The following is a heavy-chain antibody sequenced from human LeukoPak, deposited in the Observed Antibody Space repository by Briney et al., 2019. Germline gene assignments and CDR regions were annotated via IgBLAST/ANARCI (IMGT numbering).Heavy chain of an antibody. CDR3: ARGSDVVVLDY. J-gene: IGHJ4*02. D-gene: IGHD2-15*01. CDR2: IWYDGSNK. V-gene: IGHV3-33*01. Sequence: GGSLRLSCAASGFTFSSYGMHWVRQAPGTGLEWVAVIWYDGSNKYYADSVKGRFTISRDNSKNTLYLQMNSLRAEDTAVYYCARGSDVVVLDYWGQGTLVTVSS. CDR1: GFTFSSYG.